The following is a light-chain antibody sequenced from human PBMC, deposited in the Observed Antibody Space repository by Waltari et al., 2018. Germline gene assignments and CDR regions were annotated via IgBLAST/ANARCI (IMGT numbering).Light chain of an antibody. V-gene: IGLV1-44*01. Sequence: QSVLTQPPSASGTPGQRVTIPCSGSTSNIGHNPVNWYQQLPGTAPKVLIYNDNERPWGVPDRFSGSKSGPSASLAISGLQSDDEADYYCASRDDSLNVWVFGGGTKVTVL. CDR2: NDN. CDR1: TSNIGHNP. CDR3: ASRDDSLNVWV. J-gene: IGLJ3*02.